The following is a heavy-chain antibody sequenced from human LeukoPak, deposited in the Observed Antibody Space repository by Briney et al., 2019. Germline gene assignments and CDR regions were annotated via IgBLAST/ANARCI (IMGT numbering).Heavy chain of an antibody. CDR3: AKDFRDYYDSSGYYFDY. V-gene: IGHV3-9*01. J-gene: IGHJ4*02. CDR2: ISWNSGSI. Sequence: PGGSLRLSCAASGFTFDDYAMHWVRQAPGKGLEWVSGISWNSGSIGYADSVKGRFTISRDNAKNSLYLQMNSLRAEDTALYYCAKDFRDYYDSSGYYFDYWGQGTLVTVSS. CDR1: GFTFDDYA. D-gene: IGHD3-22*01.